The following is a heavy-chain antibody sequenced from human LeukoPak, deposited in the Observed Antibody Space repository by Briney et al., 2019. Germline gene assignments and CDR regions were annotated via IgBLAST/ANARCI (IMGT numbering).Heavy chain of an antibody. Sequence: GGSLRLSCAASGFTVSNYEVNWVRQAPGKGLEWVSFISSSSSYIYYADSLKGRFTISRDNAKNSLYLQMNSLRAEDTAVYYCARGTMFPYYFDYWGQGTLVTVSS. V-gene: IGHV3-21*01. J-gene: IGHJ4*02. CDR1: GFTVSNYE. CDR2: ISSSSSYI. D-gene: IGHD3-10*02. CDR3: ARGTMFPYYFDY.